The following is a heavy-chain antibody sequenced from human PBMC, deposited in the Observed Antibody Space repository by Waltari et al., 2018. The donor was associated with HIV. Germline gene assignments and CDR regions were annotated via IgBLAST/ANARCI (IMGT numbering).Heavy chain of an antibody. CDR2: IYYSGST. V-gene: IGHV4-30-4*01. CDR3: ARVRGPYDSSGYFQYYFDY. D-gene: IGHD3-22*01. J-gene: IGHJ4*02. CDR1: GGPISSGDYY. Sequence: QVQLQESGPELVKPSQTLSLTCPVSGGPISSGDYYWSWIRQPPGKGLEWIGYIYYSGSTYYNPSLKSRVTISVDTSKNQFSLKLSSVTAADTAVYYCARVRGPYDSSGYFQYYFDYWGQGTLVTVSS.